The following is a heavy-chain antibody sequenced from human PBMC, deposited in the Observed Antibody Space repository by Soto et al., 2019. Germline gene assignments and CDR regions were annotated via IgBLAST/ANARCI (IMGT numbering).Heavy chain of an antibody. D-gene: IGHD3-3*01. CDR2: ISGSGGST. V-gene: IGHV3-23*01. CDR3: AKDRSNYVFWSRDMDV. J-gene: IGHJ6*03. CDR1: GFTFSSYA. Sequence: EVQLLESGGGLVQPGGSLRLSCAASGFTFSSYAMSWVRQAPGKGLEWVSAISGSGGSTYYADSVKGRFTISRDNSKNTLYLQMNSLRAEDTAVYYCAKDRSNYVFWSRDMDVWGKGTTVTVSS.